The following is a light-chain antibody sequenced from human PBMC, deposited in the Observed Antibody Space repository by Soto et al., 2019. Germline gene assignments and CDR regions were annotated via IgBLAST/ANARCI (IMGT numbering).Light chain of an antibody. CDR3: SSYTGSDVVV. J-gene: IGLJ2*01. CDR2: DVS. CDR1: SNDVGGYNY. Sequence: QSALTQPASVSGCPGQSITISCTGTSNDVGGYNYVSWYQQPPGKAPKLMIYDVSNRPSGVSNRFSGSKSGNTASLTISGLQAEDEADYYCSSYTGSDVVVFGGGTKLTVL. V-gene: IGLV2-14*01.